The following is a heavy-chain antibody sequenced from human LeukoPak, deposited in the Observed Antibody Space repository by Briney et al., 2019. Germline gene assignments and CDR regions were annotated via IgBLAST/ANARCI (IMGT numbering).Heavy chain of an antibody. D-gene: IGHD4-23*01. J-gene: IGHJ4*02. V-gene: IGHV4-34*01. Sequence: SETLSLTCAVYGGSFSGYYWSWIRQPPGKGLEWIGEINHSGSTNYNPSLKSRVTISVDTSKNQFSLKLSSVTAADTAVYYCARRSGVARGNYGGNGRVDYWGQGTLVTVS. CDR1: GGSFSGYY. CDR3: ARRSGVARGNYGGNGRVDY. CDR2: INHSGST.